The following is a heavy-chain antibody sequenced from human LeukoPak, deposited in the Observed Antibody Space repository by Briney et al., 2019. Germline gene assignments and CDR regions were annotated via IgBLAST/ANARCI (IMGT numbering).Heavy chain of an antibody. CDR1: GGTFSSYA. CDR2: IIPIFGTA. V-gene: IGHV1-69*13. Sequence: ASVKVSCKASGGTFSSYAISWVRQAPGQGLEWMGGIIPIFGTANYAQKFQGRVTVTADESTSTAYMELSSLRSEDTAVYYCAREGNWNDFDYWGQGTLVTVSS. J-gene: IGHJ4*02. D-gene: IGHD1-1*01. CDR3: AREGNWNDFDY.